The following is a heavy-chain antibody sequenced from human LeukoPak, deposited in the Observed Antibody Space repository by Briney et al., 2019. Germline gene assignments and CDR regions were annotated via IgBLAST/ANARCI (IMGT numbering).Heavy chain of an antibody. J-gene: IGHJ5*02. V-gene: IGHV4-34*01. D-gene: IGHD1-7*01. Sequence: SETLSLTCAVYGGSFSGYYWSWIRQPPGKGLEWIGEINHSGSTYYNPSLKSRVTISVDTSKNQFSLKLSSVTAADTAVYYCARHRPGTTGSWFDPWGQGTLVTVSS. CDR1: GGSFSGYY. CDR3: ARHRPGTTGSWFDP. CDR2: INHSGST.